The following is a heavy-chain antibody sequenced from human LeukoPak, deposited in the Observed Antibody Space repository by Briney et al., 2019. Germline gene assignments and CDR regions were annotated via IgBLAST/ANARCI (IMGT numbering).Heavy chain of an antibody. J-gene: IGHJ4*02. CDR1: GFTFSDYY. V-gene: IGHV3-11*01. CDR2: ISSSGRTI. D-gene: IGHD3-10*01. CDR3: ARDETGRGSGSYYSYYFDY. Sequence: GGSLRLSCAASGFTFSDYYMSWIRQAPGKGLEWVSYISSSGRTIYYAYSVKGRFTISRDNAKNSLYLQMNSLRAEDTAVYYCARDETGRGSGSYYSYYFDYWGQGTLVTVSS.